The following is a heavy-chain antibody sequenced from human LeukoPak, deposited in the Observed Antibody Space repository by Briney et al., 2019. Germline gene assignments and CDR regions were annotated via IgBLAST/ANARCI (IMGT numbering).Heavy chain of an antibody. CDR3: ARDGAYDFWSGSNWFDP. CDR2: ISYSGST. CDR1: GGSISSSY. V-gene: IGHV4-59*12. D-gene: IGHD3-3*01. Sequence: SETLSLACTVSGGSISSSYWSWIRQPPGKGLEWIGYISYSGSTNYNPSLKSRVTMSVDTSKNQFSLKLSSVTAADTAVYYCARDGAYDFWSGSNWFDPWGQGTLVTVSS. J-gene: IGHJ5*02.